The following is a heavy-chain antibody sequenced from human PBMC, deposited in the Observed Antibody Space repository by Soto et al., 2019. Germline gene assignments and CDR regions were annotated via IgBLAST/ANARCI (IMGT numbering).Heavy chain of an antibody. Sequence: PSETLSLTCTVSGGSISSYYWSWIRQPPGKGLEWIGYIYYSGSTNYNPSLKSRVTISVDTSKNQFSLKLSSVTAADTAVYYCARVGEECWGFADILDYYYGMDVWGQGTTVTVSS. CDR3: ARVGEECWGFADILDYYYGMDV. J-gene: IGHJ6*02. D-gene: IGHD3-9*01. CDR1: GGSISSYY. V-gene: IGHV4-59*01. CDR2: IYYSGST.